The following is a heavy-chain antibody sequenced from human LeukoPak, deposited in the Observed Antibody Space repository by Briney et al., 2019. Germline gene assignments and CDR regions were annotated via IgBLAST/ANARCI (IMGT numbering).Heavy chain of an antibody. J-gene: IGHJ5*02. V-gene: IGHV3-64D*09. Sequence: PGGSLTLSCSASGFTFSSYAMLWVRQAPGKGLEYVSAISSNGGSTYYADPVKGRFTISRDNSKNTLYLQMSSLRAEDTAVYYCVIRCSGVSCYWFPCGQRTLVTVSS. CDR2: ISSNGGST. CDR1: GFTFSSYA. CDR3: VIRCSGVSCYWFP. D-gene: IGHD2-15*01.